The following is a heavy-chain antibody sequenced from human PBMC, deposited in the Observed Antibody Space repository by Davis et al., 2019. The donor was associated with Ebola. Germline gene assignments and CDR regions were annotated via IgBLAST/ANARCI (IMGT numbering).Heavy chain of an antibody. D-gene: IGHD2-8*02. CDR2: IIPILGIA. CDR1: GYSFPGNY. J-gene: IGHJ3*02. CDR3: AKTRSNWWNDALEI. Sequence: AASVKVSCQASGYSFPGNYVQWVRQAPGQGLEWMGRIIPILGIANYAQKFQGRVTITADKSTSTAYMELSSLRSEDTAVYYCAKTRSNWWNDALEIWGRGTMVIVSS. V-gene: IGHV1-69*02.